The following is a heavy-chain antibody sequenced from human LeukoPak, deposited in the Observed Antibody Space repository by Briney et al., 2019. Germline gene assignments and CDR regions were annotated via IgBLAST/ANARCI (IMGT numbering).Heavy chain of an antibody. V-gene: IGHV3-23*01. J-gene: IGHJ5*01. CDR1: GFTFTSYA. Sequence: GGSLRLSCAASGFTFTSYAMSWVRQAPGKGLEWVSLISGTGSSSYYADSVRRRFTISRDIPKNTLYLQLNSLRAEDTAVYFCAKYSDSSSWYDSWGQGTLVTVSS. CDR3: AKYSDSSSWYDS. D-gene: IGHD6-13*01. CDR2: ISGTGSSS.